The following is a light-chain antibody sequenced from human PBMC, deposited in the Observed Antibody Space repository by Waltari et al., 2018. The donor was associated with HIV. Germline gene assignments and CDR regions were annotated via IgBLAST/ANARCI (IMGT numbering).Light chain of an antibody. J-gene: IGLJ2*01. CDR1: DSVPPGHTS. CDR2: DVY. Sequence: QSALTQPAAVSGSPGQSIVISCSGLDSVPPGHTSFSWYHQVPGTVPQLLIFDVYKRPSGISSRFSASRSGDTASLTISDLQADDDGDYYCCSYVPVREFVVFGGGTKVTVL. V-gene: IGLV2-23*02. CDR3: CSYVPVREFVV.